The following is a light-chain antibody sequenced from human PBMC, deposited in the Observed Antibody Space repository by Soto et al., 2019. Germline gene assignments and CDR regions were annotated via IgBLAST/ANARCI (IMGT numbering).Light chain of an antibody. Sequence: QSVLTQPPSASGSPGQSVTISCTGTSNDVGGYNYVSWYQQHPGKAPKLMIYEVSKRPSGVPDRFSGSKSGNTASLTVSGLQAEDEADYYCSSYAGSNILFGGGTKLTVL. CDR1: SNDVGGYNY. CDR2: EVS. V-gene: IGLV2-8*01. J-gene: IGLJ2*01. CDR3: SSYAGSNIL.